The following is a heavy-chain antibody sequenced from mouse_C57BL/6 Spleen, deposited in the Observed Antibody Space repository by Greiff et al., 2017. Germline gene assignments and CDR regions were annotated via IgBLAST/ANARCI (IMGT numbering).Heavy chain of an antibody. Sequence: EVQLQQSGPVLVKPGASVKMSCKASGYTFTDYYLNWVKQSHGKSLEWIGVINPYNGGTSYNQKFKGKATLTVDKSSSTAYMELNSLTSADSAVYYCAREGGNSGARDYWGQGTSVTVSS. CDR3: AREGGNSGARDY. J-gene: IGHJ4*01. V-gene: IGHV1-19*01. CDR2: INPYNGGT. D-gene: IGHD2-1*01. CDR1: GYTFTDYY.